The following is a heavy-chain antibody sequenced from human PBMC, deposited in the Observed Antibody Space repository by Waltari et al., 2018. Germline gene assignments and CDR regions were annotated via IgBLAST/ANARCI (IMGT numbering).Heavy chain of an antibody. CDR2: IYHSGRN. CDR1: GYSISSGYY. V-gene: IGHV4-38-2*01. J-gene: IGHJ4*02. D-gene: IGHD6-6*01. CDR3: ARIAARFFDY. Sequence: QVQLQESGPGLVKPSETLSLTCAVSGYSISSGYYWGWIRQPPGKGLEWIGSIYHSGRNYYNPSLKSRVTISVDTSKNQFSLKLSSVTAADTAVYYCARIAARFFDYWGQGTLVTVSS.